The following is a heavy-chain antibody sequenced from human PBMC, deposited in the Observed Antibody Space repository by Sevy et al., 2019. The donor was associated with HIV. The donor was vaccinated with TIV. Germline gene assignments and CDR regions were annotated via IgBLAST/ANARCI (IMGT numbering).Heavy chain of an antibody. D-gene: IGHD1-26*01. V-gene: IGHV3-7*03. CDR3: ARDCNSATCLWGLDV. CDR2: IKLDGSVK. J-gene: IGHJ6*02. Sequence: GGSLRLSCAASGFTFNRYWMSWVRQAPGKGLQWVANIKLDGSVKYYLVSVRGRFTISRDNAKNSLYLQMNSLRAEDTAVYYCARDCNSATCLWGLDVWGLWTTVTVSS. CDR1: GFTFNRYW.